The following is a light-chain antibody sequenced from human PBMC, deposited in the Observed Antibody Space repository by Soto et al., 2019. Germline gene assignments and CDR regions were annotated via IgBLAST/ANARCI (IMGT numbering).Light chain of an antibody. CDR1: SGHSTYA. CDR3: QTWGTGIHVV. Sequence: QSVLTQAPSASAPLGASVKLTCTLSSGHSTYAIAWHQQQPEKGPRYLMNLNSDGSHSKGDGIPDRFSGSSSGAERYLTISSLQSEDEADYYCQTWGTGIHVVFGGGTKLTVL. CDR2: LNSDGSH. J-gene: IGLJ2*01. V-gene: IGLV4-69*01.